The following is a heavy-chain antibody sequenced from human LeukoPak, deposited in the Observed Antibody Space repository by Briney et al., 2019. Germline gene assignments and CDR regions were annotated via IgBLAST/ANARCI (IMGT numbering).Heavy chain of an antibody. J-gene: IGHJ4*02. CDR3: TTRSPARYCSDGACYSSADY. CDR1: GFSFSDAW. D-gene: IGHD2-15*01. V-gene: IGHV3-15*07. CDR2: IRSKADGGTP. Sequence: GGSLRLSCAASGFSFSDAWMNWVRQAPGKGLEWVGHIRSKADGGTPDYIAPVKGRFTISRDDSKDTLYLQMNSLNTKDTAMYYCTTRSPARYCSDGACYSSADYWGQGTLVTVSS.